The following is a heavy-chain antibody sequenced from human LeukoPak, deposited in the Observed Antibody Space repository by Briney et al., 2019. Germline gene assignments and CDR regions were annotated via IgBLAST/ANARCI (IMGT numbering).Heavy chain of an antibody. J-gene: IGHJ4*02. CDR2: IYYSGST. D-gene: IGHD3-10*01. CDR3: AREPYMVLGFDY. Sequence: PSETLSLTCTVSGGSISSSSYYWGWIRQPPGKGLEWIGSIYYSGSTYYNPSLKSRVTISVDTSKNQFSLKLSSVTAADTAVYYCAREPYMVLGFDYWGQGTLVTVSS. CDR1: GGSISSSSYY. V-gene: IGHV4-39*07.